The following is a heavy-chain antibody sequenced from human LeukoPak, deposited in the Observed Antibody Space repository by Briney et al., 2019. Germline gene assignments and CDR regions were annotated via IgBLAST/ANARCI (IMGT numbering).Heavy chain of an antibody. D-gene: IGHD3-3*01. J-gene: IGHJ3*02. V-gene: IGHV4-59*01. Sequence: SETLSLTCTVSGGSIRSYYWSWIRQPPGKGLEWIGYIYYSGSTNYNPSLKSRVTISVDTSKNQFSLKLSSVTAADTAVYYCARDVGGTLGYDFWSGYYTPAFDIWGQGTMVTVSS. CDR2: IYYSGST. CDR1: GGSIRSYY. CDR3: ARDVGGTLGYDFWSGYYTPAFDI.